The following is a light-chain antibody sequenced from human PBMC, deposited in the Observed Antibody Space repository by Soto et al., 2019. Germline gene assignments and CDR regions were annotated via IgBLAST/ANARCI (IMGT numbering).Light chain of an antibody. CDR1: ESVTTN. Sequence: EIVMTQSPATLSVSPGKRVTLSCRASESVTTNLAWYQQKPGQAPRLVIYGASLRATGIPARFSASGSGTEFTLTVNSLQSEDVAVYYCQQYNHWPSWTFGQGTRVEI. V-gene: IGKV3-15*01. CDR2: GAS. J-gene: IGKJ1*01. CDR3: QQYNHWPSWT.